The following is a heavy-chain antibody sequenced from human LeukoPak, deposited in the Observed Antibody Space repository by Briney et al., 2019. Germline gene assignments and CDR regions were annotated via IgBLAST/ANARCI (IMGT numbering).Heavy chain of an antibody. Sequence: PSETLSLTCTVSGDSISGHYWSWIRQAPGKGLEWIGYIWYSGTTKYNPSLKSRVTISVDTSKNQFSLRLSSVTAADTAVYYCARMIGPYYFDYWGQGTLVTVSS. J-gene: IGHJ4*02. CDR2: IWYSGTT. CDR3: ARMIGPYYFDY. V-gene: IGHV4-59*11. CDR1: GDSISGHY. D-gene: IGHD3-22*01.